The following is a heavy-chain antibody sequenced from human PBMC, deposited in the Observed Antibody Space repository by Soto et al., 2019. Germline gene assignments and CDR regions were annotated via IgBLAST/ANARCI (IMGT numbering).Heavy chain of an antibody. V-gene: IGHV3-23*01. J-gene: IGHJ4*02. Sequence: DVQLLESGGGLVQPEGSLRLSCAASGFTFSSYAMGWVRQGPGKGLEWVAVVSIGGSTHYADSVRGRFTISRDNSKNTLSLQMNSLTAEDTAVYFCAKRRGAGGHFDYWGKAALVTVSS. D-gene: IGHD2-15*01. CDR2: VSIGGST. CDR1: GFTFSSYA. CDR3: AKRRGAGGHFDY.